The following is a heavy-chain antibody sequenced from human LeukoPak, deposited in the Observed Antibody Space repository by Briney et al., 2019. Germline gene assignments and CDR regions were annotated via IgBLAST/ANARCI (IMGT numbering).Heavy chain of an antibody. V-gene: IGHV4-61*02. CDR2: IYTSGST. J-gene: IGHJ4*02. CDR1: GGSISGGSYY. CDR3: ARDRGYSYGDDFDY. D-gene: IGHD5-18*01. Sequence: SQTLSLTCTVSGGSISGGSYYWSWIRQPAGKGLEWIGRIYTSGSTNYNPSLKSRVTISVDTSKNQFSLKLSSVTAADTAVYYCARDRGYSYGDDFDYWGQGTLVTVSS.